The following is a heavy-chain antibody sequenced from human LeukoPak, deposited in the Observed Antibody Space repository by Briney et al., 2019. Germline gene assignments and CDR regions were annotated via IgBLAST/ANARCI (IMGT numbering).Heavy chain of an antibody. D-gene: IGHD1-1*01. CDR1: GFTFDDYP. CDR3: ARRTLTTSPRGPFDS. Sequence: GRSLRLSCAASGFTFDDYPMHWVRQVPGRGLEWVSGINENSATIAYADSFEGRFTISRDNAKNSLYLQMNSLRTEDTAFYYCARRTLTTSPRGPFDSWGQGTLVTVSS. V-gene: IGHV3-9*01. CDR2: INENSATI. J-gene: IGHJ4*02.